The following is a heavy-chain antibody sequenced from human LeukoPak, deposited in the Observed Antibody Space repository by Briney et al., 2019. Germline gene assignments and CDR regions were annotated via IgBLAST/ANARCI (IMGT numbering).Heavy chain of an antibody. CDR3: ARGRNDHGGLFFDP. CDR1: GVSMSANY. V-gene: IGHV4-59*01. J-gene: IGHJ5*02. Sequence: SETLSLTCNVSGVSMSANYWTWIRQAPGKGLEWIGFISYSGYTSYNPSLRSRVALSIDTAKNKFSLMLSSLTAADTAMYYCARGRNDHGGLFFDPWAQGTQVTVSS. CDR2: ISYSGYT. D-gene: IGHD4-23*01.